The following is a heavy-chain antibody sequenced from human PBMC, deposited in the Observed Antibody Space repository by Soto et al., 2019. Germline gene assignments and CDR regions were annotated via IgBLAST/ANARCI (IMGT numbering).Heavy chain of an antibody. D-gene: IGHD5-18*01. J-gene: IGHJ6*02. CDR1: GYSFTSYW. CDR2: IDPSDSYT. V-gene: IGHV5-10-1*01. Sequence: GESLKISCKGSGYSFTSYWISWVRQMPGKGLEWMGRIDPSDSYTNYSPSFQGHVTISADKSISTAYLQWSSLKASDTAMYYCATGELWSYYYYGMEVWGQGTTVTVS. CDR3: ATGELWSYYYYGMEV.